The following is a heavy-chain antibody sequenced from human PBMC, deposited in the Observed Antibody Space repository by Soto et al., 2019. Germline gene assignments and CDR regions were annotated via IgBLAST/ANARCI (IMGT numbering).Heavy chain of an antibody. CDR2: IIPIFGTA. J-gene: IGHJ4*02. CDR1: GGTFSSYA. Sequence: QVQLVQSGAEVKKPGSSVKVSCKASGGTFSSYAISWVRQAPGQGLEWMGGIIPIFGTANYAQKFQGRVTITADKSTSTAYMELSSLRSEDTAVYYCASLRTPHYYDSSGYLDYWGQGTLVTFSS. D-gene: IGHD3-22*01. V-gene: IGHV1-69*06. CDR3: ASLRTPHYYDSSGYLDY.